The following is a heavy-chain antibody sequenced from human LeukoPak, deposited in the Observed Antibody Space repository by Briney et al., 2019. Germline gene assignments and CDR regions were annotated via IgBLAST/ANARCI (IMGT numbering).Heavy chain of an antibody. J-gene: IGHJ4*02. CDR3: ASIPRTVVAASNPIDY. CDR2: ISSSSSYI. Sequence: GGSLRLSCAASGFTFSSYSMNWVRQAPGKGLEWVSSISSSSSYIYYADSVKGRFTISRDNAKNSLYLQMNSLRAEDTAVYYCASIPRTVVAASNPIDYWGQGTLVIVSS. D-gene: IGHD2-15*01. V-gene: IGHV3-21*01. CDR1: GFTFSSYS.